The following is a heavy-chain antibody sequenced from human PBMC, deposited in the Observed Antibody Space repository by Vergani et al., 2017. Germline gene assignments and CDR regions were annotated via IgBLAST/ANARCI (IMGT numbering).Heavy chain of an antibody. CDR2: INHSGST. J-gene: IGHJ2*01. V-gene: IGHV4-34*01. CDR1: GGSFSGYY. D-gene: IGHD4-17*01. Sequence: QVQLQQWGAGLLKPSETLSLTCAVYGGSFSGYYWSWIRQPPGKGLEWIGEINHSGSTNYNPSLKRRVTISVDTSKNQFSLKLSSVTAADTAVYYCASRGGDPSYYWYFDLWGRGTLVTVSS. CDR3: ASRGGDPSYYWYFDL.